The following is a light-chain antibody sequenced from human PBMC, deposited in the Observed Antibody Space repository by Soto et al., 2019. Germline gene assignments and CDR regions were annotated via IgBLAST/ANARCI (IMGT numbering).Light chain of an antibody. Sequence: VLTQPPSVSGAPGQRVTISCTGSSANIGAAYNVDWYQQLPGTAPKLLIYGNNSRPSGVPARFSGSKSGTSASLAIAGLQAEDEGDYYCQSYDSSLSGYVFGTGTKVTVL. V-gene: IGLV1-40*01. J-gene: IGLJ1*01. CDR2: GNN. CDR3: QSYDSSLSGYV. CDR1: SANIGAAYN.